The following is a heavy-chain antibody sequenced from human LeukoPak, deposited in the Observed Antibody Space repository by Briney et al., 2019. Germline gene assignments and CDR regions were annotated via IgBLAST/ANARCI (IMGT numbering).Heavy chain of an antibody. D-gene: IGHD5-18*01. CDR3: ARDRDLMVTDGFDY. Sequence: GGSLRLSCAASGFTFSSYWMHWFRQAPGKGLVWVSRINSEGSSTSYADSVKGRFTISRDNAKNTLYLQMNSLRAEDTAVYYCARDRDLMVTDGFDYWGQGTLVTVSS. CDR1: GFTFSSYW. CDR2: INSEGSST. J-gene: IGHJ4*02. V-gene: IGHV3-74*01.